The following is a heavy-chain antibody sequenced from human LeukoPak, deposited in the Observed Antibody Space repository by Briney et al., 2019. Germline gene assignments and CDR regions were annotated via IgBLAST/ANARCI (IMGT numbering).Heavy chain of an antibody. D-gene: IGHD6-19*01. CDR3: ARDREAVADYYFDY. Sequence: GGSLRLSCAASGFTFSSYWMSWVRQAPGKGLEWVANIKQDGSEKYYVDSVKGRFTISRVNAKNSLYLQMNSLRAEDTAVYYCARDREAVADYYFDYWGQGTLVTVSS. J-gene: IGHJ4*02. V-gene: IGHV3-7*01. CDR2: IKQDGSEK. CDR1: GFTFSSYW.